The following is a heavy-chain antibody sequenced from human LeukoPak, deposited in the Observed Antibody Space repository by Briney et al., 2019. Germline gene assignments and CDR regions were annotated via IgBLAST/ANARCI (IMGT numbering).Heavy chain of an antibody. CDR1: GGSISTYY. J-gene: IGHJ4*02. CDR3: ARAGSGYSFDY. D-gene: IGHD5-12*01. Sequence: SETLSLTCTVSGGSISTYYWSWIRQPPGKELEWIGYVSHSGNTNCNPSLKSRVTMSLDTSKNHFSLRLSSVDTADTAVYYCARAGSGYSFDYWGQGSLVTVSS. CDR2: VSHSGNT. V-gene: IGHV4-59*01.